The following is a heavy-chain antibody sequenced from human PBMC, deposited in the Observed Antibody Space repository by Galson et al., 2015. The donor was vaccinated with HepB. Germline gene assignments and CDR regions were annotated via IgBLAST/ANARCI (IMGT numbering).Heavy chain of an antibody. CDR1: GFSFSNSE. J-gene: IGHJ4*02. CDR3: ARAQRHYSDSSGYFYFDS. D-gene: IGHD3-22*01. Sequence: SLRLSCAASGFSFSNSEMNWVRQAPGKGLEWVSYISGSGDSIFYADPVKGRFSISRDNAKNSLSLQMNSLRDEDTAVYYCARAQRHYSDSSGYFYFDSWGQGTLVTVSS. V-gene: IGHV3-48*03. CDR2: ISGSGDSI.